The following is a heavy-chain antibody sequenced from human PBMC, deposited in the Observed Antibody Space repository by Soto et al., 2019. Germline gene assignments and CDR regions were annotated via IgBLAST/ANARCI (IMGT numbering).Heavy chain of an antibody. D-gene: IGHD6-19*01. CDR2: VDYSGTT. CDR1: GGSIGSSSYY. V-gene: IGHV4-39*01. J-gene: IGHJ5*02. Sequence: QLHLQESGPGLVKPSEALSLTCIVSGGSIGSSSYYWGWIRQPPGKGLEWIGSVDYSGTTYQNPSLKSRVTMSVDTSKNRSSLKLRSVTASDTAVYFCGKGGWSINWFDPWGQGTLVTVSS. CDR3: GKGGWSINWFDP.